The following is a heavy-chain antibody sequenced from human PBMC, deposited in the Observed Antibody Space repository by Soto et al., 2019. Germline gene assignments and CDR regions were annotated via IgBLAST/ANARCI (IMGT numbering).Heavy chain of an antibody. V-gene: IGHV4-31*03. J-gene: IGHJ6*02. CDR2: IYYSGST. Sequence: PSETLSLTCTVSGGSISSGGYYWSWIRQHPGKGLEWIGYIYYSGSTYYNPSLKSRVTISVDTSKNQFSLKLSSVTAADTAVYYCASIGVTTLYYYYGMDVWGQGNTVTVSS. CDR3: ASIGVTTLYYYYGMDV. D-gene: IGHD4-17*01. CDR1: GGSISSGGYY.